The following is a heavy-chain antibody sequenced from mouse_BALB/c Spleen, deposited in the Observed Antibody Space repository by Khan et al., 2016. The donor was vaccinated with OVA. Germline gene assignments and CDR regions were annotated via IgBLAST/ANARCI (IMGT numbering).Heavy chain of an antibody. CDR2: IWTGGIT. V-gene: IGHV2-9*02. Sequence: QVQLKESGPGLVAPSQSLSITCTVSGFSLSNYGVHWVRQPPGQGLEWLGVIWTGGITNYNSALMSRLSISKDNTKSQVFLKMNRLQTDDTAIYYGARSYDYDVGGFAYWGQGTLVTVSA. CDR1: GFSLSNYG. CDR3: ARSYDYDVGGFAY. D-gene: IGHD2-4*01. J-gene: IGHJ3*01.